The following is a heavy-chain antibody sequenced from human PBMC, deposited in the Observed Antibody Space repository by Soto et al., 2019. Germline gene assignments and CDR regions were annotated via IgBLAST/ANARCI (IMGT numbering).Heavy chain of an antibody. V-gene: IGHV1-3*01. D-gene: IGHD6-19*01. J-gene: IGHJ3*02. Sequence: WASVKVSCKASGYTFTSYAMHWVRQAPGQRLEWMGWINAGNGNTKYSQKFQGRVTITRDTSASTAYMELSSLRSEDTAVYFCARGYSSGWYGSNPNDAFDIWGQGTMVTVSS. CDR3: ARGYSSGWYGSNPNDAFDI. CDR1: GYTFTSYA. CDR2: INAGNGNT.